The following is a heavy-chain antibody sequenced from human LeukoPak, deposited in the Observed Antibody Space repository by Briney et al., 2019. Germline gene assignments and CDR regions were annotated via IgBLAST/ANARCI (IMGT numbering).Heavy chain of an antibody. CDR3: ARKVSGSYYVDY. V-gene: IGHV3-53*01. D-gene: IGHD1-26*01. Sequence: QSGGSLRLSCAASGFTFSSYSMNWVRQAPGKGLEWVSVIYSGGSTYYADSVKGRFTISRDNSKNTLYLQMNSLRAEDTAVYYCARKVSGSYYVDYWGQGTLVTVSS. CDR2: IYSGGST. CDR1: GFTFSSYS. J-gene: IGHJ4*02.